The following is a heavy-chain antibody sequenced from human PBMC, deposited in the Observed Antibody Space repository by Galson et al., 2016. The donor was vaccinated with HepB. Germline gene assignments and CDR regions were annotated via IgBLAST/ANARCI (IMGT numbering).Heavy chain of an antibody. D-gene: IGHD6-19*01. CDR1: GYSFTSYW. CDR2: IDPSDSYS. CDR3: ASSRYNSGCPIASVDV. J-gene: IGHJ4*02. Sequence: QSGAEVKKPGASLRISCRASGYSFTSYWINWVRQMPGKGLEWMGRIDPSDSYSNYSPSFQGHVTISADKSLSTAYLQWSSLKASDNAIYYCASSRYNSGCPIASVDVGGQRNRVTVSS. V-gene: IGHV5-10-1*01.